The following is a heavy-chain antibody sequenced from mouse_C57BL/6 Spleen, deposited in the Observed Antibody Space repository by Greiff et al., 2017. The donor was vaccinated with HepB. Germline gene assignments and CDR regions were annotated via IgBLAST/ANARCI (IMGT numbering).Heavy chain of an antibody. D-gene: IGHD1-1*01. Sequence: QVQLKQSGAELVRPGASVKLSCKASGYTFTDYYINWVKQRPGQGLEWIARIYPGSGNTYYNEKFKGKATLTAEKSSSTAYMQLSSLTSEDSAVYFCARGGTTVVAKDYFDYWGQGTTLTVSS. CDR2: IYPGSGNT. CDR3: ARGGTTVVAKDYFDY. V-gene: IGHV1-76*01. CDR1: GYTFTDYY. J-gene: IGHJ2*01.